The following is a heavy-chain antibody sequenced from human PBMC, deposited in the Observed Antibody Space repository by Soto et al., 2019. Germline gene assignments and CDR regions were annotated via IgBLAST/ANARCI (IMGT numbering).Heavy chain of an antibody. CDR2: IRSKAYGGTT. Sequence: GGSLRLSCTASGFTFGDYAMSWVRQAPGKGLEWVGFIRSKAYGGTTEYAASVKGRFTISRDDSKSIAYLQMNSLKTEDTAVYYCTRVPVIVGANGYYYGMDVWGQGTTVTVSS. V-gene: IGHV3-49*04. D-gene: IGHD1-26*01. CDR3: TRVPVIVGANGYYYGMDV. J-gene: IGHJ6*02. CDR1: GFTFGDYA.